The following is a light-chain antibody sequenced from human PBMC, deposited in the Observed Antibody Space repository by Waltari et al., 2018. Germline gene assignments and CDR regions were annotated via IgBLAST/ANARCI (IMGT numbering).Light chain of an antibody. CDR2: AAS. J-gene: IGKJ5*01. V-gene: IGKV1-39*01. CDR3: QQHYSTRIT. Sequence: DIQMTQSPSSLSASVGDRVTITCRASKSINTYLNWYQQKPGKAPKLLIYAASSLQSGLPSRFSGSGSGTDFTLTISSLQPEDFATYYCQQHYSTRITFGQGTRLEIK. CDR1: KSINTY.